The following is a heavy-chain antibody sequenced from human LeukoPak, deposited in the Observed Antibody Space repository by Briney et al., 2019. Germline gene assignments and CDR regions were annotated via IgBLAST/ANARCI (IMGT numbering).Heavy chain of an antibody. CDR3: ARGGLVVVPGSIAGFDP. J-gene: IGHJ5*02. CDR2: MYSSGET. Sequence: PSETLSLTCTVSGGSISSYYWNWIRKPAGKGLEWIGRMYSSGETNYNPPLRSRVTMSIDTSKNHFPLRLNSVTAADTAVYYCARGGLVVVPGSIAGFDPWGQGTLVTVSS. D-gene: IGHD2-2*01. V-gene: IGHV4-4*07. CDR1: GGSISSYY.